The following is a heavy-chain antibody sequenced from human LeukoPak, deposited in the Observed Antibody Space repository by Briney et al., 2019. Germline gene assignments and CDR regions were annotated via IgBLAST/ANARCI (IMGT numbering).Heavy chain of an antibody. CDR3: ARDRRYCSGGSCYSRWFDP. J-gene: IGHJ5*02. D-gene: IGHD2-15*01. CDR1: GYTFTGYY. V-gene: IGHV1-46*01. Sequence: ASVTVSCKASGYTFTGYYMHWVRQAPGQGLEWMGIINPSGGSTSYAQKFQGRVTMTRDTSTSTVYMELSSLRSEDTAVYYCARDRRYCSGGSCYSRWFDPWGQGTLVTVSS. CDR2: INPSGGST.